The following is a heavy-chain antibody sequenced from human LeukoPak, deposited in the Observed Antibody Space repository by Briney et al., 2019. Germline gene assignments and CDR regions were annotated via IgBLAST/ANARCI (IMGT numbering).Heavy chain of an antibody. D-gene: IGHD2-15*01. CDR3: AREGGSDYYYGMDV. CDR1: GGSISSYY. J-gene: IGHJ6*02. V-gene: IGHV4-59*01. CDR2: IYYSGST. Sequence: SETLSLTCTVSGGSISSYYWSWIRQPPGKGLEWIGSIYYSGSTNYNPSLKSRVTISVDTSKNQFSLKLSSVTAADTAVYYCAREGGSDYYYGMDVWGQGTTVTVSS.